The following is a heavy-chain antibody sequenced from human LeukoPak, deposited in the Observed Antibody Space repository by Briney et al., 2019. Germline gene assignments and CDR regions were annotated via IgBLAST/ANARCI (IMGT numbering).Heavy chain of an antibody. CDR3: AKGSVGNADFAS. J-gene: IGHJ4*02. CDR1: GFTFSSFS. D-gene: IGHD6-25*01. Sequence: GGSLRLSCAASGFTFSSFSMTWVRQAPGKGFEWVSSIIVSGTTYYADSVKGRFTISRDSFRDTLFLQMDSLRVEDTAVYFCAKGSVGNADFASWGQGALATVSS. CDR2: IIVSGTT. V-gene: IGHV3-23*01.